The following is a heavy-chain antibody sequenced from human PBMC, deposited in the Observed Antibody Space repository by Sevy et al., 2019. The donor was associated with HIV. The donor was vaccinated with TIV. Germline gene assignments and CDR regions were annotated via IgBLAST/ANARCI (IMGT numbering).Heavy chain of an antibody. J-gene: IGHJ4*02. CDR3: AGEIWTSDFDH. Sequence: GGSLRLSCTTSGFTFSDEWMNWVRQAPGKGLEWVASIKSKSDIGTRDFAVTVKGRFIISRVNSKNTVYLQMTSLKDEDTGVYFCAGEIWTSDFDHWGQGTLVTVSS. D-gene: IGHD1-1*01. CDR1: GFTFSDEW. CDR2: IKSKSDIGTR. V-gene: IGHV3-15*01.